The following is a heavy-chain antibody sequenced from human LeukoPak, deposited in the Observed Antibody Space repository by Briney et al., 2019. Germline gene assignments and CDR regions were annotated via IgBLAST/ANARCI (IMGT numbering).Heavy chain of an antibody. Sequence: SETLSLTCTVSGGSISSYYWSWIRQPPGKGLEWIAYIYYSGSTKYNPSLKSRVTISVDTSKNQFSLSLSSVTPADTAVYYCARQQANRRLWDHWGQGTLVTVSS. J-gene: IGHJ4*02. CDR3: ARQQANRRLWDH. D-gene: IGHD6-13*01. V-gene: IGHV4-59*01. CDR1: GGSISSYY. CDR2: IYYSGST.